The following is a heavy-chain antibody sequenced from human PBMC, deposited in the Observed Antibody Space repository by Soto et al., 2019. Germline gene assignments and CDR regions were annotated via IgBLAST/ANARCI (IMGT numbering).Heavy chain of an antibody. D-gene: IGHD3-10*01. V-gene: IGHV4-4*07. CDR2: IYGSGSV. Sequence: QVQLQESGPRLVQPSETLSLICSVSGGSISGYYWSWIRQPAGKGLEWIGRIYGSGSVDYHPSLKRRVTMSVATSKNYFSLNLRSVPAADTAVYYCARDHSDKLWFGGGFDPWGQGILVTVSA. J-gene: IGHJ5*02. CDR1: GGSISGYY. CDR3: ARDHSDKLWFGGGFDP.